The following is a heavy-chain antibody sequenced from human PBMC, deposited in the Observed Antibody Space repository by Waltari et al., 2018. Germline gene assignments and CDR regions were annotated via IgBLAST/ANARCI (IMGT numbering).Heavy chain of an antibody. V-gene: IGHV1-8*01. Sequence: QVQLVQSGAEVKKPGASVKVSCKASGYTFTSYDINWVRQATGQGLEWMGWMNPNSGNTGYAQKFQGRVTMTRNTSISTAYMELSSLRSEDTAVYYCARTRTSSRRWYFNPDHTTGWFDPWGQGTLVTVSS. CDR3: ARTRTSSRRWYFNPDHTTGWFDP. D-gene: IGHD2-15*01. CDR2: MNPNSGNT. CDR1: GYTFTSYD. J-gene: IGHJ5*02.